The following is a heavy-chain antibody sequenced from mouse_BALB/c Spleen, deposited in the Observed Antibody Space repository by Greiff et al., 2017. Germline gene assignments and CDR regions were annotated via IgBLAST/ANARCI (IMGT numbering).Heavy chain of an antibody. CDR2: IYPGDGDT. D-gene: IGHD2-3*01. J-gene: IGHJ2*01. Sequence: VQLQQSGAELARPGASVKLSCKASGYTFTSYWMQWVKQRPGQGLEWIGAIYPGDGDTRYTQKFKDKATLNVDKSSNTAYMQLSSLTSEDSAVYYCARGEIYDGYYFDYWGQGTTLTVSS. V-gene: IGHV1-87*01. CDR1: GYTFTSYW. CDR3: ARGEIYDGYYFDY.